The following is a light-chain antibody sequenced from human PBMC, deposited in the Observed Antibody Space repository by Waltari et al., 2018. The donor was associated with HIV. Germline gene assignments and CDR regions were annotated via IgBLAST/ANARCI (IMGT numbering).Light chain of an antibody. CDR1: NSNVGSDV. CDR3: NSRDSSGNYA. CDR2: GDN. V-gene: IGLV1-44*01. Sequence: QSVLTQPHSASGTPGQRVIISCSGSNSNVGSDVVNLYQQLPGTAPKLLIYGDNGRPSGVPDRFSGSKSGASASLAISDLQSEDEADYYCNSRDSSGNYAFGTGTKVTVL. J-gene: IGLJ1*01.